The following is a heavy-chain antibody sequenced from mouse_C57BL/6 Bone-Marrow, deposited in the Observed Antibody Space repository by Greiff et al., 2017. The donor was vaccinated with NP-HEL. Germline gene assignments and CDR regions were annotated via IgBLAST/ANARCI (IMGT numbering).Heavy chain of an antibody. CDR3: ARDVYDYGGYFDV. D-gene: IGHD2-4*01. CDR2: ISYDGSN. Sequence: EVKLVESGPGLVKPSQSLSLTCSVTGYSITSGYYWNWIRQFPGNKLEWMGYISYDGSNNYNPSLKNRISITRDTSKNQFFLKLNSVTTEDTATYYCARDVYDYGGYFDVWGTGTTVTVSS. CDR1: GYSITSGYY. J-gene: IGHJ1*03. V-gene: IGHV3-6*01.